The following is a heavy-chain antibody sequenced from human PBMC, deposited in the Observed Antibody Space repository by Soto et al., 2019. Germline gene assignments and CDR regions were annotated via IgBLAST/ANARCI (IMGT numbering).Heavy chain of an antibody. CDR3: ARQGGWNYAQH. V-gene: IGHV3-7*05. J-gene: IGHJ1*01. Sequence: EVQLVESGGGLVQPGGSLRLSCAASGFTFSSYWMSWVRQAPGQGLEWVANIKQDGSEKYYVDSVKGRFTISRDNAKNSLYLQMNSLRAEDTAVYDCARQGGWNYAQHWGQGTLVTVSS. D-gene: IGHD1-7*01. CDR2: IKQDGSEK. CDR1: GFTFSSYW.